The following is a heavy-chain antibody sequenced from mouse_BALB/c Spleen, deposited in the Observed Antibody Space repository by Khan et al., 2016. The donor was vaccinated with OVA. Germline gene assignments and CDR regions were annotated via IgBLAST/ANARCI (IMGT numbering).Heavy chain of an antibody. CDR1: GYAFSNYL. V-gene: IGHV1-80*01. J-gene: IGHJ3*01. CDR2: IYPGDGNT. D-gene: IGHD2-14*01. Sequence: QMQLEESGAELVRPGSSVKISCKASGYAFSNYLMNWVKQGPGQGLEWIGQIYPGDGNTNYNGKFKDKATLTADNSSTTAYMKLNSLTSEDSAVYFCARSGYDYFAFWGQGTLVTVSA. CDR3: ARSGYDYFAF.